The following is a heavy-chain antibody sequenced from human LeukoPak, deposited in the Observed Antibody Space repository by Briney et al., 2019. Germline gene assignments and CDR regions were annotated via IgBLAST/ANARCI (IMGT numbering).Heavy chain of an antibody. D-gene: IGHD5-12*01. V-gene: IGHV4-59*01. CDR1: GGSISSYY. Sequence: QPSETLSLTCTVSGGSISSYYWSWIRQPPGKGLEWIGYIYYSGSTNYNPSLKSRVTISVDTSKNQFSLKLSSVTAADTAVYYCARALVGYEIDYWGQGTLVTVSS. J-gene: IGHJ4*02. CDR3: ARALVGYEIDY. CDR2: IYYSGST.